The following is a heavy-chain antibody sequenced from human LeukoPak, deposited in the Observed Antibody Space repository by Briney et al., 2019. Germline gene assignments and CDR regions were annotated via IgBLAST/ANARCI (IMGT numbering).Heavy chain of an antibody. D-gene: IGHD6-19*01. J-gene: IGHJ4*02. CDR2: ISGSGDRT. CDR3: AKDRLVRDY. V-gene: IGHV3-23*01. Sequence: PGGSLRLSCAASELTFSTTAMSWVRQTPGKGLEWVSAISGSGDRTYYADSVKGRFTISRDNSKNTVYLQMNTLRAEDTAVYYCAKDRLVRDYWGQGTLVTVSS. CDR1: ELTFSTTA.